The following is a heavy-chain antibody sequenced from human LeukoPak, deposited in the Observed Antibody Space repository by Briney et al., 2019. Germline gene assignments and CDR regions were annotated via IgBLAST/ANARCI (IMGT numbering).Heavy chain of an antibody. Sequence: GGSLRLSCEVSGFTFGNYAMSWVRQAPAKGLEWISGISGSGHYTYTADSLKGRFTISRDNSKNTLYLQMNSLRAEDTALYYCAKDGSWGDYYFYFYIDVWGKGTTVTVSS. J-gene: IGHJ6*03. CDR3: AKDGSWGDYYFYFYIDV. CDR1: GFTFGNYA. CDR2: ISGSGHYT. D-gene: IGHD3-16*01. V-gene: IGHV3-23*01.